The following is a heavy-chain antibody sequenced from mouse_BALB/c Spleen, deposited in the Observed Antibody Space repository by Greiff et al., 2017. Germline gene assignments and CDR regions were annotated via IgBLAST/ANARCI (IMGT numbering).Heavy chain of an antibody. D-gene: IGHD1-2*01. J-gene: IGHJ2*01. CDR1: GFTFSSYA. CDR3: ARELRRNFDY. CDR2: ISSGGST. V-gene: IGHV5-6-5*01. Sequence: EVHLVESGGGLVKPGGSLKLSCAASGFTFSSYAMSWVRQTPEKRLEWVASISSGGSTYYPDSVKGRFTISRDNARNILYLQMSSLRSEDTAMYYCARELRRNFDYWGQGTTLTVSS.